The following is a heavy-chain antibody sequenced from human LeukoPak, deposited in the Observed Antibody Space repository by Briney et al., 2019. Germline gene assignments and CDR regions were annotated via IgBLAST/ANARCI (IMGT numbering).Heavy chain of an antibody. CDR2: IYYSGST. CDR1: DGSISSGGYY. Sequence: SQTLSLTCTVSDGSISSGGYYWSWIRQHPGKGLEWIGYIYYSGSTYYNPSLKSRVTISVDTSKNQFSLKLSSVTAADTAVYYCARGHYGDYVEAAFDYWGQGTLVTVSS. CDR3: ARGHYGDYVEAAFDY. V-gene: IGHV4-31*03. D-gene: IGHD4-17*01. J-gene: IGHJ4*02.